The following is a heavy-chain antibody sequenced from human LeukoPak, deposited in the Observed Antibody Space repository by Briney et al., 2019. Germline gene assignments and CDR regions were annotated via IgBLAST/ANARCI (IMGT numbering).Heavy chain of an antibody. CDR1: GFTFSSYS. Sequence: PGGSLRLSCAASGFTFSSYSMNWVRQAPGKGLEWVSSISSSSRYIYYADSMKGRFTISRDNSKNSLYLQMNSLRAEDTAVYYCARVAEAAAFDSWGRGTLVTVSS. D-gene: IGHD6-13*01. CDR3: ARVAEAAAFDS. CDR2: ISSSSRYI. J-gene: IGHJ4*02. V-gene: IGHV3-21*06.